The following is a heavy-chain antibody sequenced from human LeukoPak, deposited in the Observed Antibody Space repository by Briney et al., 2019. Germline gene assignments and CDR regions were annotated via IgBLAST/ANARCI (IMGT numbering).Heavy chain of an antibody. V-gene: IGHV1-3*01. CDR3: ARGNPFLAMTPLDY. Sequence: GASVKASCKASGYTFTSYAMHWVRQAPGQRLEWMGWINAGNGNTKYSQKFQGRVTITRDTSASTAYMELSSLRSEDTAVYYCARGNPFLAMTPLDYWGQGTLVTVSS. D-gene: IGHD2-15*01. CDR2: INAGNGNT. CDR1: GYTFTSYA. J-gene: IGHJ4*02.